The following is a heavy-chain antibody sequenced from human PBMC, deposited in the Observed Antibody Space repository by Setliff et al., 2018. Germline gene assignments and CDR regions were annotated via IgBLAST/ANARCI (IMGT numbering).Heavy chain of an antibody. CDR3: ARILSPRTGTHDAFDI. CDR1: GDTFSTYA. V-gene: IGHV1-69*13. CDR2: IIPLLETA. D-gene: IGHD3-9*01. Sequence: GASVKVSCKASGDTFSTYALSWVRQAPGQGLEWMGGIIPLLETAKYAQKFQGRVTITADESTSTAYMELSSLRSEDTAVYYCARILSPRTGTHDAFDIWGQGTMVTVSS. J-gene: IGHJ3*02.